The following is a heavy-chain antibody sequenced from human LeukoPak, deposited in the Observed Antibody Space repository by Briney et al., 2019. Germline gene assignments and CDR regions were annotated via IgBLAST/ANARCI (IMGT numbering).Heavy chain of an antibody. CDR2: IYHSGST. CDR1: GYSISSGYY. J-gene: IGHJ6*03. V-gene: IGHV4-38-2*02. D-gene: IGHD3-10*01. CDR3: ARLRPTYYYGSGPYYYMDV. Sequence: SETLSLTCTVSGYSISSGYYWGWIRQPPGTGLEWIGSIYHSGSTNYNPSLKSRVTISVDTSKNQFSLKLSSVTAADTAVYYCARLRPTYYYGSGPYYYMDVWGKGTTVTISS.